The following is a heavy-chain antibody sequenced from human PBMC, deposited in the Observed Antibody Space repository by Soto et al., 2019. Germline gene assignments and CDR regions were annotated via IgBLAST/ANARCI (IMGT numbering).Heavy chain of an antibody. CDR1: GFTFSDYA. J-gene: IGHJ4*02. CDR3: AKGGRQWLVTSDFNY. CDR2: VSHDGRNT. D-gene: IGHD6-19*01. Sequence: VQLVESGGGVVQPGRSLRLSCAASGFTFSDYAMHWVRQAPGKGLEWVAVVSHDGRNTHYADSVKGRFTISRDSSKNTVSLEMTRVRAEETAVYYCAKGGRQWLVTSDFNYWGQGALVTVSS. V-gene: IGHV3-30*18.